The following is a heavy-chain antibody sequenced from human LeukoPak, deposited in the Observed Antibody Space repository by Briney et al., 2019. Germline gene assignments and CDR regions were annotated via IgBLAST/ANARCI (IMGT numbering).Heavy chain of an antibody. V-gene: IGHV3-21*04. J-gene: IGHJ4*02. Sequence: GGSLRLSCAASGFTFSSYSMNWVRQAPGKGLEWVSSISSSSSNKYYADSVKGRFTISRDNAKNSLYLQMNSLRAADTAVYYFARGYGYSSSWYYFDYWGQGTLVTVSS. CDR1: GFTFSSYS. CDR3: ARGYGYSSSWYYFDY. D-gene: IGHD6-13*01. CDR2: ISSSSSNK.